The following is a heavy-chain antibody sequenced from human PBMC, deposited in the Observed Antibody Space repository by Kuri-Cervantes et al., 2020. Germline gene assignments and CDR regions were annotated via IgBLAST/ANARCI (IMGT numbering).Heavy chain of an antibody. D-gene: IGHD3-22*01. J-gene: IGHJ5*02. Sequence: GGSLRLSCTASGFTFGDYAMSWFRQAPGKGLEWVGFIRSKAYGGTTEYAASVRGRFIISRDDSKSIAYLQMNSLEIEDTAVYYCTKFDYDSSGYYSGFDPWGQGTLVTVSS. V-gene: IGHV3-49*03. CDR2: IRSKAYGGTT. CDR3: TKFDYDSSGYYSGFDP. CDR1: GFTFGDYA.